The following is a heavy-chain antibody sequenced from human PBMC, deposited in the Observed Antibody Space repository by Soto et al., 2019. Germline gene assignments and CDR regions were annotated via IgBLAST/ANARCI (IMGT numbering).Heavy chain of an antibody. J-gene: IGHJ4*02. CDR2: IYYSGST. V-gene: IGHV4-31*03. Sequence: SETLSLTCTVSGGSISSGGYYWSWIRQHPGKGLEWIGYIYYSGSTYYNPSLKSRVTISVDTSKNQFSLKLSSVTAADTAVYYCARQVVAALDYWGQGTLVTVSS. CDR1: GGSISSGGYY. CDR3: ARQVVAALDY. D-gene: IGHD2-15*01.